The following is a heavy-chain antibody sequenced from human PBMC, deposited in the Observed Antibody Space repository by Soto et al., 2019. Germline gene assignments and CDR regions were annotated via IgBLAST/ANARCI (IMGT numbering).Heavy chain of an antibody. J-gene: IGHJ4*02. Sequence: QVQLQQWGAGLLKPSETLSLTCAVHGGSFSGFFWTWIRQPPGKGLEWIGEINHSGSTNYNPSIKSRFTISVDTSENQFSLRLTSVTAADTAVYYCARGQWLPRGEYWGQGTLVTVSS. CDR3: ARGQWLPRGEY. CDR2: INHSGST. V-gene: IGHV4-34*02. D-gene: IGHD6-19*01. CDR1: GGSFSGFF.